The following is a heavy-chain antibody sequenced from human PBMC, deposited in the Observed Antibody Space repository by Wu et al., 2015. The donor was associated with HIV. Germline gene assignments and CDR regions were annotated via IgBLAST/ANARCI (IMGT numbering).Heavy chain of an antibody. CDR2: INPQSDDT. CDR1: GYTFTAYC. V-gene: IGHV1-2*02. CDR3: LTAIDGIVY. J-gene: IGHJ4*02. Sequence: QVQLVQSGAELRKSGASAKVSCTATGYTFTAYCVHWVRQAPGQGLEWMGYINPQSDDTKYAQKFQGRVTMTRDTSTNTAYMELSGLTFDDTAMYYCLTAIDGIVYWGQGPLVTVSS. D-gene: IGHD5-24*01.